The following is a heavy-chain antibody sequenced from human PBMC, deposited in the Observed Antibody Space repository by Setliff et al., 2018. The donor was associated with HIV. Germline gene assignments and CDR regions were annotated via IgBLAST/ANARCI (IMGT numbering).Heavy chain of an antibody. CDR2: IYYTGNT. Sequence: SETLSLTCAVYGGSFSGYYWGWIRQPPGKGLEWIGSIYYTGNTYYSPSLKSRVTISADTSKNQFSLKLSSVTAADTALYYCARGPQRLSSSSWSLFDYWGQGTLVTVSS. CDR3: ARGPQRLSSSSWSLFDY. CDR1: GGSFSGYY. J-gene: IGHJ4*02. D-gene: IGHD6-13*01. V-gene: IGHV4-34*01.